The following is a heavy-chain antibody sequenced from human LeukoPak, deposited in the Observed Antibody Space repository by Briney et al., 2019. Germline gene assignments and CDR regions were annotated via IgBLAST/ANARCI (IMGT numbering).Heavy chain of an antibody. CDR2: ISSSGSTI. Sequence: GGSLRLSCAASGFTFSSYAMSWVRQAPGKGLEWVSYISSSGSTIYYADSVKGRFTISRDNAKNSLYLQMNSLRAEDTAVYYCARGVDFWSGYPFDYWGQGTLVTVSS. D-gene: IGHD3-3*01. V-gene: IGHV3-48*04. CDR3: ARGVDFWSGYPFDY. CDR1: GFTFSSYA. J-gene: IGHJ4*02.